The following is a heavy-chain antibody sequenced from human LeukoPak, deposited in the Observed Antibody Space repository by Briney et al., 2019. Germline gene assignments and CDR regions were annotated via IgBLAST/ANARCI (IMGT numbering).Heavy chain of an antibody. J-gene: IGHJ4*02. D-gene: IGHD3-22*01. V-gene: IGHV3-23*01. Sequence: GGSLRLSCAASGFTFSSYAMSWVRQAPGKGLEWVSGISGSGDNTYYADSVKGRFTISKDNSKNTLYVRVNSLGTEDTAAYYCAKGSYYDSSGSFYFDYWGQGTLVTVYS. CDR2: ISGSGDNT. CDR3: AKGSYYDSSGSFYFDY. CDR1: GFTFSSYA.